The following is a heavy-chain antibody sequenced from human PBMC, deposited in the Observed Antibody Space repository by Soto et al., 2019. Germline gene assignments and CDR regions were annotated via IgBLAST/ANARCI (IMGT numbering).Heavy chain of an antibody. CDR3: ARGGQRIFGMGY. J-gene: IGHJ4*02. V-gene: IGHV1-69*05. CDR1: GGTFSNYA. CDR2: IIPTFGTA. D-gene: IGHD3-3*01. Sequence: QVQLVQSGAEVKKPGSSVKVSCKASGGTFSNYAISWVRQAPGQGLEWMGGIIPTFGTANYAQKFQGRVTIXRXXATSTAYMELSCLRAEDTAIYYCARGGQRIFGMGYWGQGPLVTVSS.